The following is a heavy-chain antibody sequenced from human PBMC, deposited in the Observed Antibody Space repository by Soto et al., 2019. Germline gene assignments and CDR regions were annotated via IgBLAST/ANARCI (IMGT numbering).Heavy chain of an antibody. CDR2: VYTSGST. Sequence: PXASLSLMCNVRGASISTYCWSWVRQPAGRALEWIGRVYTSGSTNYNPSLKSRVTMSVATSKTQFSLKLTSVTAADTAVYYCARVRRSVGGLPLGAFDIWGQGTMVTVSS. CDR3: ARVRRSVGGLPLGAFDI. J-gene: IGHJ3*02. D-gene: IGHD1-26*01. V-gene: IGHV4-4*07. CDR1: GASISTYC.